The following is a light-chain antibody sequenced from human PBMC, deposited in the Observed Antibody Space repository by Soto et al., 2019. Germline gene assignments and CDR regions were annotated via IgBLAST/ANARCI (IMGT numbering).Light chain of an antibody. Sequence: QSLLTRPASVSGSRRQSITISCTGTSSNVGSYNLVSWYQQHPGKAPKLMIYEVSKRPSAVSHRCSGSKSGNTPFPTISGLQAEDEADYHCSSYAGSYTYDCGLGTKVTVL. CDR3: SSYAGSYTYD. CDR1: SSNVGSYNL. V-gene: IGLV2-23*02. J-gene: IGLJ1*01. CDR2: EVS.